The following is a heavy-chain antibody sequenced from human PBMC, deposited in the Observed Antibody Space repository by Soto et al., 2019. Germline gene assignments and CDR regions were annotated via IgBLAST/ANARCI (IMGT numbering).Heavy chain of an antibody. V-gene: IGHV4-31*03. J-gene: IGHJ6*02. Sequence: SETLSLTCTVSGGSISSGGYYWSWIRQHPGKGLEWIGYIYYSGSTYYNPSLKSRVTISVDTSKNQFSLKLSSVTAADTAVYYCARFSRNYYGMDVWGQGTTVTVSS. CDR1: GGSISSGGYY. CDR3: ARFSRNYYGMDV. D-gene: IGHD2-2*01. CDR2: IYYSGST.